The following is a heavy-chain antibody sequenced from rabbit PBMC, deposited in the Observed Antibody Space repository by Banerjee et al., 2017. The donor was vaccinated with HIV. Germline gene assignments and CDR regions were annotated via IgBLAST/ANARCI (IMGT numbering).Heavy chain of an antibody. J-gene: IGHJ6*01. V-gene: IGHV1S47*01. D-gene: IGHD1-1*01. CDR2: IDPVFGST. CDR1: GFDFSTYG. CDR3: VRGASSSGYYSL. Sequence: QEQLVESGGGLVQPGGSLKLSCNASGFDFSTYGVTWVRQAPGKGLEWIGYIDPVFGSTYYANWVNGRFTISRENTQNTVSLQLNSLTVADTATYFCVRGASSSGYYSLWGQGTLVTVS.